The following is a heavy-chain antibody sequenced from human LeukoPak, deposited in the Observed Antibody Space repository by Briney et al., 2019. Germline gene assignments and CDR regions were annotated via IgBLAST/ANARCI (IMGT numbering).Heavy chain of an antibody. J-gene: IGHJ1*01. Sequence: GGSLRLSCAAPGFTFSSYAMSWVRQPPGKGLEWVSAISGSGGSTYYADSVKGRFTISRDNSKNTLYLQMNSLRAEDTAVYYCAKAPDVAVAGTNFQHWGQGTLVTVSS. CDR2: ISGSGGST. V-gene: IGHV3-23*01. D-gene: IGHD6-19*01. CDR3: AKAPDVAVAGTNFQH. CDR1: GFTFSSYA.